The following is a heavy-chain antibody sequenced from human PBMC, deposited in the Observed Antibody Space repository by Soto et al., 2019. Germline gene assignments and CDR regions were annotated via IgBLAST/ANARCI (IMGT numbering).Heavy chain of an antibody. D-gene: IGHD5-18*01. CDR2: ISGSGGST. CDR1: GFTFSSYA. V-gene: IGHV3-23*01. CDR3: AKGCSYGWEFDY. Sequence: EVQLLESGGGLVQPGGSLRLSCAASGFTFSSYAMSWVRQAPGKGLEWVSAISGSGGSTYYADSVKGRFTISRDNSKNTLYLQMNSLIAEDTAVYYGAKGCSYGWEFDYWGQRTLVTVSS. J-gene: IGHJ4*02.